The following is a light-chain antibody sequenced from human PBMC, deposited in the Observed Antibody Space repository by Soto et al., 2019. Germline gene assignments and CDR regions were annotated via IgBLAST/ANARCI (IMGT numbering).Light chain of an antibody. CDR2: KAS. J-gene: IGKJ1*01. CDR3: QQYNSYCT. CDR1: QSVSSW. Sequence: DIQMTQSPSTLSASVGDRVTITSRASQSVSSWLAWYQQKPGEAPKLLIYKASSLESGVPSRFSGSGSGTEFTLTISSLQPDDFATYYCQQYNSYCTFGQGTKVDIK. V-gene: IGKV1-5*03.